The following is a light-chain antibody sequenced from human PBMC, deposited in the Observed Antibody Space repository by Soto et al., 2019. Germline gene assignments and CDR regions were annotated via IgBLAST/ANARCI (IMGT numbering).Light chain of an antibody. CDR1: QSVSSSY. Sequence: EIVLTQSPGTLSLSPGEGATLSCRASQSVSSSYLAWYQQKPGQAPRLLIYGASSRATGIPDRFSGGGSGTDFTLTISRLEPEDFAVYYCQQYGGSPRTFGQGTKVDIK. CDR3: QQYGGSPRT. J-gene: IGKJ1*01. CDR2: GAS. V-gene: IGKV3-20*01.